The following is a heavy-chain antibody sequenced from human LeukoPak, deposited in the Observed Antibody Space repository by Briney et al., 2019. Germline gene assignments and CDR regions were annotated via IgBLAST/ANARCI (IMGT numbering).Heavy chain of an antibody. CDR1: GFTFDDYA. CDR2: ISWNSGSI. J-gene: IGHJ4*02. CDR3: AKASMIVVVIPFFDY. Sequence: GGSLRLSCAASGFTFDDYAMHWVRQAPGKGLEWVSGISWNSGSIGYADSVKGRFTISRDNAKNSLYLQMNSLRAEDTAVYYCAKASMIVVVIPFFDYWGQGTLVTVSS. V-gene: IGHV3-9*01. D-gene: IGHD3-22*01.